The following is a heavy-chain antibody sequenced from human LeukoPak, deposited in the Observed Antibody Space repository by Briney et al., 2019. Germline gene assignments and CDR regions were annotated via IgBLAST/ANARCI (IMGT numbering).Heavy chain of an antibody. CDR3: ARDSAPWRGSGSYIPFDY. J-gene: IGHJ4*02. D-gene: IGHD3-10*01. CDR2: INPNSGGT. Sequence: ASVKVSCKASAYTFTGYYMHWVRQAPGQGLEWMGWINPNSGGTNYAQKFQGRVTMTRDTSISTAYMELSRLRSDDTAVYYCARDSAPWRGSGSYIPFDYWGQGTLVTVSS. CDR1: AYTFTGYY. V-gene: IGHV1-2*02.